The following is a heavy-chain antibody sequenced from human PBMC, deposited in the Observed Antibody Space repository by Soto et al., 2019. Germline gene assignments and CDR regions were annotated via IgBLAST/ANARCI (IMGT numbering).Heavy chain of an antibody. CDR3: ARRDGRLLWFGELLSHDAFDI. CDR1: GGSFSGYY. CDR2: INHSGST. V-gene: IGHV4-34*01. Sequence: QVQLQQWGAGLLKPSETLSLTCAVYGGSFSGYYWSWIRQPPGKGLEWIGEINHSGSTNYNPSLKSRVTISVDTSKNQFSLKLSYVTVADTAVYYCARRDGRLLWFGELLSHDAFDIWGQGTMVTVSS. D-gene: IGHD3-10*01. J-gene: IGHJ3*02.